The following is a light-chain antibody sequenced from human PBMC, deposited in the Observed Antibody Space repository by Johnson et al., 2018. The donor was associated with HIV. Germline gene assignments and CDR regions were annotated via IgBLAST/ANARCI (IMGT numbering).Light chain of an antibody. CDR3: GTWDSSLTSGGV. CDR2: ENN. CDR1: SSNIGNND. J-gene: IGLJ1*01. Sequence: SVLTQPPSVSAAPGQKVTISCSGSSSNIGNNDVSWYQQLPGTAPKLLIYENNKRPSGIPDRFSGSKSGTSATLGITGLQTGDEADYYCGTWDSSLTSGGVFGTGTKVAVL. V-gene: IGLV1-51*02.